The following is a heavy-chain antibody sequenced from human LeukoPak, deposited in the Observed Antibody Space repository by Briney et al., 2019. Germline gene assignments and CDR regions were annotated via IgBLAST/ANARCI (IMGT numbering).Heavy chain of an antibody. J-gene: IGHJ4*02. D-gene: IGHD2-2*01. CDR1: GFTFSRYG. CDR2: IAYDGTNK. CDR3: AKDGGDIVVVPALDYDY. V-gene: IGHV3-30*18. Sequence: GRSLRLSCAASGFTFSRYGMHWVRQAPGKGLEWVAVIAYDGTNKYYADSVKGRFTISRDNSKNTLYLQMNSLRAEDTAVYYCAKDGGDIVVVPALDYDYWGQGTLVTVSS.